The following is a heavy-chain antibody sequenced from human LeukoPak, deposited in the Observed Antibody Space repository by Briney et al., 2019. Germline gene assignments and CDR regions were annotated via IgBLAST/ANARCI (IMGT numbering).Heavy chain of an antibody. CDR3: AKLTRGYCSSTACPNWFDP. CDR1: GFTFSSNA. D-gene: IGHD2-2*01. Sequence: GRSLRLSCAASGFTFSSNAMSWVRHAPGEGLEWLSAISDSGGTTYYADSVKARFTISRDNSKNTLYLQMNSLRGEDTAVYYCAKLTRGYCSSTACPNWFDPWGQGTLVTVSS. CDR2: ISDSGGTT. J-gene: IGHJ5*02. V-gene: IGHV3-23*01.